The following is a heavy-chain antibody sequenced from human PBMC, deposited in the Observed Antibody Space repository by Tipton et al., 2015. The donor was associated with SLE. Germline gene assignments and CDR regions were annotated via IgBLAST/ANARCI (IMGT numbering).Heavy chain of an antibody. CDR1: GGSVNSGTYY. CDR2: IYYSGTT. CDR3: ARYELWFGNYY. Sequence: TLSLTCTVSGGSVNSGTYYWSWIRQPPGKGLEWIGNIYYSGTTFYNPSLKSRVTISVDTSKNQFSRRLSSVTAADTAVYYCARYELWFGNYYWGQGTLVTVSS. D-gene: IGHD3-10*01. J-gene: IGHJ4*02. V-gene: IGHV4-39*01.